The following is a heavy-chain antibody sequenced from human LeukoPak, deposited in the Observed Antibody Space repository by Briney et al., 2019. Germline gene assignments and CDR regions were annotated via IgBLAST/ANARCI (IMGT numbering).Heavy chain of an antibody. CDR2: VYYSGST. CDR1: GGSISSYY. V-gene: IGHV4-59*01. Sequence: SETLSLTCTVSGGSISSYYWSWIRQPPGKGLEWIGYVYYSGSTNYNPSLKSRVTISVDTSKNQFSLKLSSVTAADTAVYYCARLGMVWFDPWGQGTLVTVSS. D-gene: IGHD7-27*01. CDR3: ARLGMVWFDP. J-gene: IGHJ5*02.